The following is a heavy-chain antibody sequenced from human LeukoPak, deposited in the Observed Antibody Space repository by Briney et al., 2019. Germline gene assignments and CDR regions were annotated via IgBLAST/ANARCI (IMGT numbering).Heavy chain of an antibody. CDR1: GFTFSAYS. CDR3: AMTFDY. J-gene: IGHJ4*02. V-gene: IGHV3-21*01. Sequence: GGSLRLSCAASGFTFSAYSMNWVRQAPGKGLEWVSSISSSGSDIYHADSVKGRFTISRDNAKNSLYLQMNSLRAEDTAVYYCAMTFDYWGQGTLVTVSS. CDR2: ISSSGSDI.